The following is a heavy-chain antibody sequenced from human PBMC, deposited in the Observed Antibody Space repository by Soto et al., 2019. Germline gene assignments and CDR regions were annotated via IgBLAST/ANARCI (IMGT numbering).Heavy chain of an antibody. Sequence: GGSLRLSCAASGFTCSSYAMRWVRQAPGKGLECVSVVSGSGGRTYHADSVKGRFTISRDNSKNTLYLQMNSLRAEDTAVYYCGKEPYYDDSSGSSAFSASIDYWGQGSLVTVSS. V-gene: IGHV3-23*01. CDR2: VSGSGGRT. J-gene: IGHJ4*02. D-gene: IGHD3-22*01. CDR3: GKEPYYDDSSGSSAFSASIDY. CDR1: GFTCSSYA.